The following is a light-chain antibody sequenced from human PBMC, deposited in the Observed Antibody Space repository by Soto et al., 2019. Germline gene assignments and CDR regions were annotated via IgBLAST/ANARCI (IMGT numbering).Light chain of an antibody. CDR2: DAS. Sequence: IVMTQSPATLSVSPGERATLSCRASQSVSANIAWYQQKPGQAPRLLIYDASTRATGIPARFSGSGSGTEFTLSISSLQSEDFAVYYCQQYRSWPPITFGQGTRLEIK. V-gene: IGKV3-15*01. CDR3: QQYRSWPPIT. CDR1: QSVSAN. J-gene: IGKJ5*01.